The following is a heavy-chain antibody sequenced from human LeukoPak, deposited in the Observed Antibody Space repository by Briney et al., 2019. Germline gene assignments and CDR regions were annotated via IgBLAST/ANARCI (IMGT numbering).Heavy chain of an antibody. V-gene: IGHV5-51*01. J-gene: IGHJ4*02. D-gene: IGHD1-26*01. CDR1: GYSFTNYW. CDR2: IYPGDSDT. CDR3: ARLNSGSSIGY. Sequence: GESLKISGKGSGYSFTNYWIGWVRQMPGKGREWMGIIYPGDSDTRYSPSFQGQVTISADKSITTAYLQWSSLKASDTAMYYCARLNSGSSIGYWGQGTLVTVSS.